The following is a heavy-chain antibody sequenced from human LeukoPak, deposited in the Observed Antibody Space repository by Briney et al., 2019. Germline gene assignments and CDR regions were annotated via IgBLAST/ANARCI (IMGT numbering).Heavy chain of an antibody. CDR1: GYIFTVYY. Sequence: SVKLSCKASGYIFTVYYVHWVRQAPGQGLEWMGWMNPYSGDTNYEQKFQGRVTMTRDTSITTAYMELSSLTSDDAAVYYCARGRYGLLSGYDYWGQGAMVTVSS. CDR2: MNPYSGDT. D-gene: IGHD3-22*01. V-gene: IGHV1-2*02. CDR3: ARGRYGLLSGYDY. J-gene: IGHJ4*02.